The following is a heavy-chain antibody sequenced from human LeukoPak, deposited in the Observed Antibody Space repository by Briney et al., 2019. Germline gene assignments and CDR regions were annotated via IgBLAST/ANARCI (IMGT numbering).Heavy chain of an antibody. V-gene: IGHV3-23*01. CDR3: AAENPYSSGWYPGY. CDR1: GFTFSSYA. J-gene: IGHJ4*02. D-gene: IGHD6-19*01. CDR2: LSAGGGST. Sequence: GGSLRLSCAAPGFTFSSYAMSWVRQAPGKGLEWVSSLSAGGGSTYYAESVKGRFTISRDNSKNTLYLQMNSLRAEDTAVYHCAAENPYSSGWYPGYWGQGTLVTVSS.